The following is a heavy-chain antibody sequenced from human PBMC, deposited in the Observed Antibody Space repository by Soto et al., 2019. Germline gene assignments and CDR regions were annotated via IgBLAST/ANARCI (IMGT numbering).Heavy chain of an antibody. D-gene: IGHD3-16*01. J-gene: IGHJ5*02. V-gene: IGHV1-24*01. Sequence: ASVKVSCKVSGYTLTELSMHWVRQAPGKGLEWMGGFDPEDGETSYAQKFQGRVTMTEDTSTDAAYMERSSLRSEDTAVYYCATGGDWFDPWGQGTGVTVSS. CDR2: FDPEDGET. CDR1: GYTLTELS. CDR3: ATGGDWFDP.